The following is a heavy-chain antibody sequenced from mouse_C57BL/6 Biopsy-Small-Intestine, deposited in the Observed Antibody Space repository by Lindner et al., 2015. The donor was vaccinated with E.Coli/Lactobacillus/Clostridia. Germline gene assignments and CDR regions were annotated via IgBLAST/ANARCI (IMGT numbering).Heavy chain of an antibody. J-gene: IGHJ2*01. D-gene: IGHD2-4*01. CDR1: GYAFTNYL. CDR3: ARSGGDYIDY. V-gene: IGHV1-54*01. Sequence: VQLQESGGEVIRPGTSVKVSCKASGYAFTNYLIEWIKQRPGQGLEWIEKINPGSGGTDYNEKFRGKATLTADKSSSKAYMQLSSLTSEDSAVYFCARSGGDYIDYWGLGTTLTVAA. CDR2: INPGSGGT.